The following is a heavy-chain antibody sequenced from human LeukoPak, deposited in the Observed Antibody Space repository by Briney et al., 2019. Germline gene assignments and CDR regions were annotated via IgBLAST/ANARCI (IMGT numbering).Heavy chain of an antibody. CDR1: GGSFSGYY. CDR3: AASWAHFHSSSWYGRDFQH. Sequence: SETLSLTCAVYGGSFSGYYWSWTRQPPGKGLEWIGEINHSGSTNYNTSLMSRVTISVDTTNNQYSPKLSSVTAADTAVYYSAASWAHFHSSSWYGRDFQHWGQGTLVTVSS. CDR2: INHSGST. D-gene: IGHD6-13*01. J-gene: IGHJ1*01. V-gene: IGHV4-34*01.